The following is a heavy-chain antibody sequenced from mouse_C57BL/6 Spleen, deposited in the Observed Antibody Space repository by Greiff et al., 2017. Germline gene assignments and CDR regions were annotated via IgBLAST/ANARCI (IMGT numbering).Heavy chain of an antibody. V-gene: IGHV1-42*01. CDR2: INPSTGGT. CDR1: GYSFTGYY. Sequence: VQLQQSGPELVKPGASVKISCKASGYSFTGYYMNWVKQSPEKSLEWIGEINPSTGGTTYNQKFKAKATLTVDKSSSTAYMQLKSLTSEESAVYYCARVPYFDYWGQGTTLTVSS. CDR3: ARVPYFDY. J-gene: IGHJ2*01.